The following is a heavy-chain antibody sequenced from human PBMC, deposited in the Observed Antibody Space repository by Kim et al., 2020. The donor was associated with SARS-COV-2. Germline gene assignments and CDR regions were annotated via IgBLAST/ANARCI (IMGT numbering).Heavy chain of an antibody. CDR1: GFTFSSYA. D-gene: IGHD2-15*01. CDR2: ISGSGGST. J-gene: IGHJ4*02. CDR3: ATGVCSGGSCYYSGY. V-gene: IGHV3-23*01. Sequence: GGSLRLSCAASGFTFSSYAMSWVRQAPGKGLEWVSAISGSGGSTYYADSVKGRFTISRDNSKNTLYLQMNSLRAEDTAVYYCATGVCSGGSCYYSGYWGQGTLVTVSS.